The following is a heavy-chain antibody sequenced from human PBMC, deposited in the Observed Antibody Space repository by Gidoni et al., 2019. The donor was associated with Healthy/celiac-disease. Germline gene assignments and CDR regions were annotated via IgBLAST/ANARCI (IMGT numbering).Heavy chain of an antibody. V-gene: IGHV3-23*01. J-gene: IGHJ4*02. CDR2: ISGSGGST. CDR1: GFTFSSYA. CDR3: AKDPVVVPAGPFDY. Sequence: EVQLLESGGGLVQPAGSLSLSCAASGFTFSSYAMSWVRQAPGKELEWVSAISGSGGSTYYADSVKGRFTISRDNSKNTLYLQMNSLRAEDTAVYYCAKDPVVVPAGPFDYWGQGTLVTVSS. D-gene: IGHD2-2*01.